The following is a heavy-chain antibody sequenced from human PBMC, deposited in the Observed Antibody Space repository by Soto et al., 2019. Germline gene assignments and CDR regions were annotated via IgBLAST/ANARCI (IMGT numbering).Heavy chain of an antibody. D-gene: IGHD6-13*01. V-gene: IGHV4-39*07. CDR3: ASGSSPDYYYYYYMDV. CDR1: GGSISSSSYY. J-gene: IGHJ6*03. CDR2: IYYSGST. Sequence: PSETLSLTCTVSGGSISSSSYYWGWIRQPPGKGLEWIGYIYYSGSTNYNPSLKSRVTISVDTSKNQFSLKLSSVTAADTAVYYCASGSSPDYYYYYYMDVWGKGTTVTVSS.